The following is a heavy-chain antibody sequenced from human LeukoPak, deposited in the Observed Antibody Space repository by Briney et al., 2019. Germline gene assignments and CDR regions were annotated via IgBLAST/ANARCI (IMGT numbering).Heavy chain of an antibody. J-gene: IGHJ4*02. D-gene: IGHD7-27*01. Sequence: GGSLRLSCAASGFTFSSYSMNWVRQAPGKGLEWVSSISSSSTDKYYVDSVKGRFTISRDNAKNSLYLQMNSLRAEDMAVYYCARVATSGYWGQGTLVTVSS. CDR2: ISSSSTDK. CDR1: GFTFSSYS. V-gene: IGHV3-21*01. CDR3: ARVATSGY.